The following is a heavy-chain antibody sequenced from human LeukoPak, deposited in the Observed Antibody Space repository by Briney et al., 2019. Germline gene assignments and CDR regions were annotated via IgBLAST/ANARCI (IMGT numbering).Heavy chain of an antibody. J-gene: IGHJ4*02. V-gene: IGHV1-2*02. CDR1: GYTFTGYY. D-gene: IGHD3-10*01. CDR2: INPNSGVT. Sequence: ASVKVSCKASGYTFTGYYMYWVRQAPGQGIEWMGWINPNSGVTNYAQKFQCRVTMTRDTSISTAYMELSRLRSDDTAVYYCAPSGRGGPYYFDYWGQGTLVTVSP. CDR3: APSGRGGPYYFDY.